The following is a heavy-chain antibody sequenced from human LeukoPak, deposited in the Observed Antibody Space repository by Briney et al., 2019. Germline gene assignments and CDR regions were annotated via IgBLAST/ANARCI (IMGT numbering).Heavy chain of an antibody. D-gene: IGHD3/OR15-3a*01. CDR1: GFTLSSYA. CDR3: ASRDSRYAFDI. J-gene: IGHJ3*02. V-gene: IGHV3-23*01. Sequence: HAGGSLRLSCAASGFTLSSYAMTWVRQAPGKGLEWVSSVSGSGGITNYADSVKGRFTISRDNSKNTLILQVNSLRAEDTAEYYCASRDSRYAFDIWGQGTMVTVSS. CDR2: VSGSGGIT.